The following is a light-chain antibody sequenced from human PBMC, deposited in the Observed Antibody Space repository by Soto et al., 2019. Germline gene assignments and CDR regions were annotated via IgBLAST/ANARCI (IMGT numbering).Light chain of an antibody. J-gene: IGLJ3*02. Sequence: QSVLTQPASVSGSPGQSITISCTGTSSDIGAYDYVSWYQHHPGKAPKLMIYEVTNRPSGISNRFSGSKSGNTASLTISGLQAEDEADYYCSSYTSGSSWVFGEGTQLTVL. CDR1: SSDIGAYDY. V-gene: IGLV2-14*01. CDR2: EVT. CDR3: SSYTSGSSWV.